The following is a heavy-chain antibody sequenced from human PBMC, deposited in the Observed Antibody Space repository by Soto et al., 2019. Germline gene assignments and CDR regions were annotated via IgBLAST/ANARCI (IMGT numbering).Heavy chain of an antibody. J-gene: IGHJ6*02. CDR2: IVPIFGAP. CDR3: ARGRDDYVWGSYRYNPYYFGMDV. Sequence: QVQLVQSGAEVKKPGSSVKVSCKASGGTFSNYPISWVRRAPGQGLEWMGGIVPIFGAPNYAQKFQGRVTITGDKSTNTAYMELRSLSSEDTAVYYCARGRDDYVWGSYRYNPYYFGMDVWGQGTTVTVSS. D-gene: IGHD3-16*02. V-gene: IGHV1-69*06. CDR1: GGTFSNYP.